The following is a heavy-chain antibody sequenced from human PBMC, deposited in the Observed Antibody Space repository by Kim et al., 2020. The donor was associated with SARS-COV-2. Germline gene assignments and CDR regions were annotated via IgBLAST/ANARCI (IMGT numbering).Heavy chain of an antibody. CDR1: GFTFSSYS. D-gene: IGHD3-9*01. Sequence: GGSLRLSCAASGFTFSSYSMNWVRQAPGKGLEWVSSISSSSSYIYYADSVKGRFTISRDNAKNSLYLQMNSLRAEDTAVYYCARGAHLYYDILTGPQDFDYWGQGTLVTVSS. CDR2: ISSSSSYI. V-gene: IGHV3-21*01. J-gene: IGHJ4*02. CDR3: ARGAHLYYDILTGPQDFDY.